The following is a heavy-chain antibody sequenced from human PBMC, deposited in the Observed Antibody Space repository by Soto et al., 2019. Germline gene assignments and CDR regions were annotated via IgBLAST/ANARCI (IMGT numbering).Heavy chain of an antibody. J-gene: IGHJ4*02. CDR2: INPILSMS. Sequence: QVQLVQSGADVQRPGSSVRVSCKASGETFNFYSINWVRQAPGLGLQWMGRINPILSMSNYAPRFQGRVTXTXDQXTSTAYMELSSLRSEDTAMYYCATSYGSGYRAFDSWGQGALVTVSS. CDR1: GETFNFYS. CDR3: ATSYGSGYRAFDS. V-gene: IGHV1-69*02. D-gene: IGHD3-10*01.